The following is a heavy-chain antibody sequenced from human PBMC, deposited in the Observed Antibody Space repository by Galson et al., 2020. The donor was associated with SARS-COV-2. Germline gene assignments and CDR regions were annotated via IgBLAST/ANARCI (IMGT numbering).Heavy chain of an antibody. CDR1: GFTFSSYS. CDR3: ASCGGGDCYGAFDI. V-gene: IGHV3-21*01. D-gene: IGHD2-21*02. CDR2: ISSSSSYI. Sequence: GESLKISCAASGFTFSSYSMNWVRQAPGKGLEWVSSISSSSSYIYYADSVKGRFTISRDNAKNSLYLQMNSLRAEDTAVYYCASCGGGDCYGAFDIWGQGTMVTVSS. J-gene: IGHJ3*02.